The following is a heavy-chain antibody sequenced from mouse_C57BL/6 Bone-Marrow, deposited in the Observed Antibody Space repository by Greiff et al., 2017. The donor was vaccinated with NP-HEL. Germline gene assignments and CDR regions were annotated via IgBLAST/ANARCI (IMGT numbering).Heavy chain of an antibody. CDR2: IYPGGGYT. D-gene: IGHD1-1*01. CDR1: GYTFTNYW. Sequence: VKLQESGAELVRPGTSVKMSCKASGYTFTNYWIGWAKQRPGHGLEWIGDIYPGGGYTNYNEKFKGKATLTADKSSSTAYMQFSSLTSEDSAIYYCATGYYGSSWFAYWGQGTLVTVSA. V-gene: IGHV1-63*01. CDR3: ATGYYGSSWFAY. J-gene: IGHJ3*01.